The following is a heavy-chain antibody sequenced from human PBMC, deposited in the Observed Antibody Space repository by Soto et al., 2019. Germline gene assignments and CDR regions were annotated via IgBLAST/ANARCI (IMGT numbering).Heavy chain of an antibody. CDR2: ISYDGSNK. V-gene: IGHV3-30-3*01. CDR1: GFTFSSYA. Sequence: QVQLVESGGGVVQPGRSLRLSCAASGFTFSSYAMHWVRQAPGKGLEWVAVISYDGSNKYYADSVKGRFTISRDNSKNTLYLQMNSLRAEDTAVYYCARDQYSSGWTVDYWGQGTLVTVSS. CDR3: ARDQYSSGWTVDY. J-gene: IGHJ4*02. D-gene: IGHD6-19*01.